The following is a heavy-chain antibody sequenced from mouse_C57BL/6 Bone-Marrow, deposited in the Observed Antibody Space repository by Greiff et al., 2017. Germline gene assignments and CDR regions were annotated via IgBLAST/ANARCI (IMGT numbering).Heavy chain of an antibody. J-gene: IGHJ1*03. V-gene: IGHV5-15*04. Sequence: EVQRVESGGGLVQPGGSLKLSCAASGFTFSDYGMAWVRQAPRKGPEWVAFISNLAYSIYYADTVTGRFTISRENAKNTLYLEMSSLRSEDTAMYYCARRRYYGSSLYWYFDVWGTGTTVTVSS. CDR1: GFTFSDYG. CDR3: ARRRYYGSSLYWYFDV. D-gene: IGHD1-1*01. CDR2: ISNLAYSI.